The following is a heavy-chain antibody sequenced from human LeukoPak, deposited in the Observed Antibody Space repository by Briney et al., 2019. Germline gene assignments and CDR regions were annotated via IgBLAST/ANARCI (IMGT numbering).Heavy chain of an antibody. CDR1: GFTVSSNY. J-gene: IGHJ4*02. V-gene: IGHV3-53*01. Sequence: GGSLRLSCAASGFTVSSNYMSWVRQAPGKGLEWVSVIYSGGSTYYADSVKGRFTISRDNSKNTLYLQMNSLRAEDTAVYYCAASGGVGAIGSFDYWGQGTLVTVSS. CDR3: AASGGVGAIGSFDY. CDR2: IYSGGST. D-gene: IGHD1-26*01.